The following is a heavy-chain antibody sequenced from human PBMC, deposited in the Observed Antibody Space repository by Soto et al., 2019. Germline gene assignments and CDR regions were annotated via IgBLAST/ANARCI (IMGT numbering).Heavy chain of an antibody. CDR2: IIPIFGTA. V-gene: IGHV1-69*06. D-gene: IGHD6-6*01. CDR3: ARTPPVAARPVYYYYGMDV. Sequence: SVKVSCKASGGTFSSYAISWVRQAPGQGLEWMGGIIPIFGTANYAQKFQGRVTITADKSTSTAYMELSSLRSEDTDVYYCARTPPVAARPVYYYYGMDVWGQGTTVTVSS. J-gene: IGHJ6*02. CDR1: GGTFSSYA.